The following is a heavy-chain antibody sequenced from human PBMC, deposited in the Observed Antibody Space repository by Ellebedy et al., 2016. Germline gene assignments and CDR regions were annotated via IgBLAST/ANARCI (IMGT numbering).Heavy chain of an antibody. J-gene: IGHJ1*01. D-gene: IGHD6-13*01. Sequence: SETMSLTXAVYGGSFSGYYWSWIRQPPGKGLEWIGEINYSGSTNYNPSLKSRVTISVDTSKNHFSLKLSSVTAADTAVYYCARGRYDSSWSEYFQHWGQGTLVTVSS. CDR1: GGSFSGYY. V-gene: IGHV4-34*01. CDR2: INYSGST. CDR3: ARGRYDSSWSEYFQH.